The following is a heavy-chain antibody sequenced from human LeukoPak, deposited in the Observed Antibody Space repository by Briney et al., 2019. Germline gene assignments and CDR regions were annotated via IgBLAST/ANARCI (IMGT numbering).Heavy chain of an antibody. CDR1: GFTFDDYA. D-gene: IGHD2-15*01. CDR2: ISWNSGSI. Sequence: GGSLRPSCAASGFTFDDYAMHWVRQAPGKGLEWVSGISWNSGSIGYADSVKGRFTISRDNAKNSLYLQMNSLRAEDTALYYCAKVSGYCSGGSCYSFDYWGQGTLVTVSS. J-gene: IGHJ4*02. V-gene: IGHV3-9*01. CDR3: AKVSGYCSGGSCYSFDY.